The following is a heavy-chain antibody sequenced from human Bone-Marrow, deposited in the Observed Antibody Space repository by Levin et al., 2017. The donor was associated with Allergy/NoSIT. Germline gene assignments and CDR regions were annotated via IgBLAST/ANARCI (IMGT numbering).Heavy chain of an antibody. D-gene: IGHD3-3*01. J-gene: IGHJ4*02. V-gene: IGHV1-2*04. CDR1: GYTFTGYY. Sequence: GESLKISCKASGYTFTGYYMHWVRQAPGQGLEWMGWINPNSGGTNYAQKFQGWVTMTRDTSISTAYMELSRLRSDDTAVYYCARGTIHRTYYDFWSGYYNNRYYFDYWGQGTLVTVSS. CDR3: ARGTIHRTYYDFWSGYYNNRYYFDY. CDR2: INPNSGGT.